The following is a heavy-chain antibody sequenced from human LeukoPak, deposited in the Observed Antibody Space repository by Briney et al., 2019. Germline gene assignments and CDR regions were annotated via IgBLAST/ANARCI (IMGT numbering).Heavy chain of an antibody. CDR3: ARAQYSSGWNDAFDI. D-gene: IGHD6-19*01. CDR2: INHSGST. CDR1: GFTFSSYA. Sequence: GSLRLSCAASGFTFSSYAMTWIRQPPGKGLEWIGEINHSGSTNYNPSLKSRVTISVDTSKNQFSLKLSSVTAADTAVYYCARAQYSSGWNDAFDIWGQGTMVTVSS. V-gene: IGHV4-34*01. J-gene: IGHJ3*02.